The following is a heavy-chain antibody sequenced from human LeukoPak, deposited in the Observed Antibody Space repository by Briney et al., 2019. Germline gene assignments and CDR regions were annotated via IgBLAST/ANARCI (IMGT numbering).Heavy chain of an antibody. V-gene: IGHV3-30*18. CDR1: GFTFSSYG. CDR2: ISHDGTVQ. Sequence: GGSLRLSCAASGFTFSSYGMQWVRQAPGKGLEWLAVISHDGTVQHYADSVKGRFTISRDNSDNTLYLQMNSLRDEDTAMYYCAKEGTAMASSYFDYWGQGTLITVSS. D-gene: IGHD5-18*01. J-gene: IGHJ4*02. CDR3: AKEGTAMASSYFDY.